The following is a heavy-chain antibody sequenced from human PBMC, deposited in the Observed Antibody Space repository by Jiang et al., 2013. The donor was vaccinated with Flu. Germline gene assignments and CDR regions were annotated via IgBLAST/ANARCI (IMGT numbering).Heavy chain of an antibody. CDR2: FHASRNT. Sequence: ESGPGLVKPSETLSLTCTVSGGSISNFYWSWIRQPAGKGLEWIGRFHASRNTNYNPSLKSRVTMSVDTSKNQFSLKLSSVTAADTAVYYCARDQTSLEFDYWGPGTLVTVSS. D-gene: IGHD1-1*01. V-gene: IGHV4-4*07. CDR3: ARDQTSLEFDY. J-gene: IGHJ4*02. CDR1: GGSISNFY.